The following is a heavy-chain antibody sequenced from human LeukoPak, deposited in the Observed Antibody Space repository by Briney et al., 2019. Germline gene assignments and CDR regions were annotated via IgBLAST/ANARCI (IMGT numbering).Heavy chain of an antibody. Sequence: KPSETLSLTCTVSGGSISSYYWSWIRQPPGKGLEWIGYIYYSGSTNYNPSLKSRVTISVDTSKNQFSLKLGSVTAADTAVYYCARGAYGGNPLSAFDIWGQGTMVTVSS. CDR1: GGSISSYY. CDR2: IYYSGST. J-gene: IGHJ3*02. D-gene: IGHD4-23*01. V-gene: IGHV4-59*01. CDR3: ARGAYGGNPLSAFDI.